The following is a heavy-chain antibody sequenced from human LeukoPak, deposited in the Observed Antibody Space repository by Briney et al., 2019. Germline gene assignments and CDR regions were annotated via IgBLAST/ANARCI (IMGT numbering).Heavy chain of an antibody. CDR3: ARDLYDSSGYYDY. Sequence: GASVKVSCKASGYTFTGYYMHWVRQAPGQGLEWMGWINPNSGGTNYAQKFQGWVTVTRDTSISTAYMELSRLRSDDTAVYYCARDLYDSSGYYDYWGQGTLVTVSS. CDR2: INPNSGGT. CDR1: GYTFTGYY. J-gene: IGHJ4*02. D-gene: IGHD3-22*01. V-gene: IGHV1-2*04.